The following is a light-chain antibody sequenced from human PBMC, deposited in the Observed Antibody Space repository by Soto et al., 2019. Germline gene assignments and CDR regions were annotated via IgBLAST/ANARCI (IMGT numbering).Light chain of an antibody. Sequence: QSVLTQPPSGSVAPGQRVTISCTGSSSNIGAGYDVHWYQQLPGTAPKLLIYGNSNRPSGVPDRFSGSKSGTSASLAITGLQPEDEADYYCQSYHRRLSGSYVFATGTKLHVL. V-gene: IGLV1-40*01. CDR3: QSYHRRLSGSYV. CDR1: SSNIGAGYD. J-gene: IGLJ1*01. CDR2: GNS.